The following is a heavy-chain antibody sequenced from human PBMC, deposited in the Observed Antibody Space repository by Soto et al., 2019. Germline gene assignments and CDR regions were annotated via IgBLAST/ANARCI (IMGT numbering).Heavy chain of an antibody. V-gene: IGHV3-11*06. J-gene: IGHJ6*02. CDR3: AVDTAMAYYYGMDV. Sequence: PGGSLRLSCAASGFTFSDHYMSWIRQAPGKGLEWVSYISSSSYTNYADSVKGRFTISRDNAKNSLYLQMNSLRAEDTAVYYCAVDTAMAYYYGMDVWGQGTTVTVSS. D-gene: IGHD5-18*01. CDR2: ISSSSYT. CDR1: GFTFSDHY.